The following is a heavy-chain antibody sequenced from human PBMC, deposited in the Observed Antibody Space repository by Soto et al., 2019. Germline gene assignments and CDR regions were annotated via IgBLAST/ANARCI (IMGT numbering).Heavy chain of an antibody. Sequence: ETLSLTCAVHGGSFSGYYCNWIRQPPGKGLEWIGEIDHSGYTNYNPSLKSRVTISVDTSKNQFSLRLTSVTAADKDVYYCARVRDWFDPWGQGTLVTVSS. CDR2: IDHSGYT. V-gene: IGHV4-34*01. CDR1: GGSFSGYY. J-gene: IGHJ5*02. D-gene: IGHD3-3*01. CDR3: ARVRDWFDP.